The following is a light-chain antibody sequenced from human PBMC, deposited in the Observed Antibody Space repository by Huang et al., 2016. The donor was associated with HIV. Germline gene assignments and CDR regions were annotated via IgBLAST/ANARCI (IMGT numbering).Light chain of an antibody. CDR2: EAS. J-gene: IGKJ1*01. CDR3: QQYKSFPWT. V-gene: IGKV1-5*03. Sequence: DIQMTQSSSTLSASVGDRVTIACRASQSISTWLAWYQQKPGRDPHLLIYEASTLESGVPSRFSGGGSGTDFTLTIISLQPDDFATYYCQQYKSFPWTFGQGTKVEV. CDR1: QSISTW.